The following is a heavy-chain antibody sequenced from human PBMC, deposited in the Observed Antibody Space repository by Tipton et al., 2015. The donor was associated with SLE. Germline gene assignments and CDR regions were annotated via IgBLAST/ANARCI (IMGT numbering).Heavy chain of an antibody. CDR2: INHSGST. Sequence: TLSLTCAVYGGSFSGYYWSWIRQPPGKGLEWIGEINHSGSTNYNPSLKSRVTISVDTSKNQFSLKLSSVTAADTAVYYCARERPDNPLYDYVWGSYRPDAFDIWGQGTMVTVSS. CDR3: ARERPDNPLYDYVWGSYRPDAFDI. D-gene: IGHD3-16*02. V-gene: IGHV4-34*01. CDR1: GGSFSGYY. J-gene: IGHJ3*02.